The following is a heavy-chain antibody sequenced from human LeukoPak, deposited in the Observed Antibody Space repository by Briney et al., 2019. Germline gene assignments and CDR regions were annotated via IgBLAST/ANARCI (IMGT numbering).Heavy chain of an antibody. D-gene: IGHD4-11*01. CDR1: GFTFRSYE. CDR2: ISSSGSTI. CDR3: TRVEETATTAAIIRKYSYYYYYMDV. V-gene: IGHV3-48*03. J-gene: IGHJ6*03. Sequence: PGGSLRLSCAASGFTFRSYEMNWVRQAPGKGLEWVSYISSSGSTICYADSVKGRFTISRDNAKNSLYLQMSSLRAEDTAVYYCTRVEETATTAAIIRKYSYYYYYMDVWGKGNTVTVSS.